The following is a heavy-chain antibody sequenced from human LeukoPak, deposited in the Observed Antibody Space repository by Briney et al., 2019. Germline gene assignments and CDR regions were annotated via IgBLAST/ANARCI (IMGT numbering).Heavy chain of an antibody. J-gene: IGHJ3*02. V-gene: IGHV3-21*01. CDR1: GFTFSSYS. D-gene: IGHD7-27*01. Sequence: PGGSLRLSCAASGFTFSSYSMIWVRQAPGKGLEWVSSISISSSYLYYADSVKGRFTISRDNAKNSLYLQMNSLRAEDTAVYYCARDKNWGSGAFDIWGQGTMVTASS. CDR2: ISISSSYL. CDR3: ARDKNWGSGAFDI.